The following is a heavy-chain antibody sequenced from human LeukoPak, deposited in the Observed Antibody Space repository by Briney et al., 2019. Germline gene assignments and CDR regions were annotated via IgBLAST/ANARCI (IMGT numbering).Heavy chain of an antibody. J-gene: IGHJ5*02. Sequence: GGSLRLSCGASGLTFSTYSMNWVRQAPGKGLEWVSYISSDSGARYYADSVKGRFTISRDNAKNSLYLQLNSLRAEDTAVYYCARATQPGFDPWGQGTLVTVSS. V-gene: IGHV3-48*01. CDR3: ARATQPGFDP. CDR2: ISSDSGAR. D-gene: IGHD2-15*01. CDR1: GLTFSTYS.